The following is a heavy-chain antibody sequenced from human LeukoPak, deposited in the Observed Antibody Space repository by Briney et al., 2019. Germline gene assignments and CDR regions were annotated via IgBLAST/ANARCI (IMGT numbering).Heavy chain of an antibody. J-gene: IGHJ3*02. D-gene: IGHD3-22*01. CDR2: IYSGGST. CDR3: ARGGSNYYDSSGYYWAAFDI. Sequence: GGSLRISCAASGFTVSSNYMSWVRQAPGKGLEWVSVIYSGGSTYCADSVKGRFTISRDNSKNTLYLQMNSLRAEDTAVYYCARGGSNYYDSSGYYWAAFDIWGQGTMVTVSS. CDR1: GFTVSSNY. V-gene: IGHV3-66*01.